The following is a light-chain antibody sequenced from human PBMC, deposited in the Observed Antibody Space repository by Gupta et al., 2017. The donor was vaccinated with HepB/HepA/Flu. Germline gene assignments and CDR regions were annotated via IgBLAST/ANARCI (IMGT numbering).Light chain of an antibody. J-gene: IGLJ2*01. V-gene: IGLV4-69*01. Sequence: QLVLTQSPSASASLGASVKLTCTLSSGYSSYAIAWHQQQPEKGPRYLMKLNSDGAHTKGDGIPDRFSGSSSGAERYLTISSLQSEDEADYYCQTWGTGIVVFGGGTKLTVL. CDR2: LNSDGAH. CDR3: QTWGTGIVV. CDR1: SGYSSYA.